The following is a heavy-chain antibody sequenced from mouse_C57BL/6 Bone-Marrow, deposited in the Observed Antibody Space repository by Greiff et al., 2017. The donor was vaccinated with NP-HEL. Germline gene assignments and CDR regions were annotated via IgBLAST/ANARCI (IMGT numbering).Heavy chain of an antibody. J-gene: IGHJ3*01. CDR1: GFNIKDDY. CDR2: IDPENGDT. D-gene: IGHD2-12*01. V-gene: IGHV14-4*01. Sequence: EVKLQESGAELVRPGASVKLSCTASGFNIKDDYMHWVKQRPEQGLEWIGWIDPENGDTEYASKFQGKATITADTSSNTAYLQLSSLTSEDTAVYYCEYYSRFAYWGQGTLVTVSA. CDR3: EYYSRFAY.